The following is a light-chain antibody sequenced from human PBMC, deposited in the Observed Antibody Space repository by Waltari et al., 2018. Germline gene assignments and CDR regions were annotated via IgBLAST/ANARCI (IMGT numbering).Light chain of an antibody. Sequence: QSVLTQPPSVSGTPGQTVTIPCFGTNSNIGRNAVFWYQQLPGTAPKLLIHRDDQRPSGVPDRFSGSKSGTSASLAIRGLRSEDEADYYCAAWDDSLSVSYVFGSGTKVTV. CDR2: RDD. J-gene: IGLJ1*01. CDR1: NSNIGRNA. CDR3: AAWDDSLSVSYV. V-gene: IGLV1-47*01.